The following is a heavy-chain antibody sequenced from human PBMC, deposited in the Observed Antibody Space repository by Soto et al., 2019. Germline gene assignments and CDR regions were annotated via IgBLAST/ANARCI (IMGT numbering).Heavy chain of an antibody. J-gene: IGHJ4*02. Sequence: QVQLVQSGAEVKKPGSSVKVSCEASGGTFIRYAISWVRQAPGRGLEWMGGIIPVFGRANYTQKFQGRVTITADESTSTVYMELSSLRSEDTALYYCARRRVTTYLTPFDYWGQGTLVTVSS. CDR1: GGTFIRYA. CDR2: IIPVFGRA. CDR3: ARRRVTTYLTPFDY. V-gene: IGHV1-69*01. D-gene: IGHD2-21*01.